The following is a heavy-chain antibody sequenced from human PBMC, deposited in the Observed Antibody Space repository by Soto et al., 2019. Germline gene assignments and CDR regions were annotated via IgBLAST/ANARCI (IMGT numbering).Heavy chain of an antibody. V-gene: IGHV4-59*01. Sequence: TLSLTCTVSGGSISSYYWSWIRQPPGKGLEWIGYIYYSGSTNYNPSLKSRVTISVDTSKNQFSLKLSSVTAADTAVFFCARVRDRQWLVLDAFDIWGQGTMVTVSS. CDR3: ARVRDRQWLVLDAFDI. D-gene: IGHD6-19*01. CDR1: GGSISSYY. CDR2: IYYSGST. J-gene: IGHJ3*02.